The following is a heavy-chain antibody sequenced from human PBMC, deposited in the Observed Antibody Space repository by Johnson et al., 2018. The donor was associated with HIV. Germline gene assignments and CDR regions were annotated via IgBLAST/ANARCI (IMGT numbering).Heavy chain of an antibody. CDR3: ARDVSYRYDGDGWADAFDI. CDR1: GFTFGHFA. Sequence: VQLVESGGGLVQPGGSLRLSCAASGFTFGHFAIHWVRQPPGKGLEWVSGMSWNSGSVGYVDSVKGRFTISRDNAKNSLYLQMNNLRAEDTAMYYCARDVSYRYDGDGWADAFDIWGQGTMVTVSA. V-gene: IGHV3-9*01. CDR2: MSWNSGSV. J-gene: IGHJ3*02. D-gene: IGHD2-21*01.